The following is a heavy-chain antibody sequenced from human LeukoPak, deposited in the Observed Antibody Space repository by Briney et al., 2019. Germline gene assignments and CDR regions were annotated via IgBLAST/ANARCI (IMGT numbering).Heavy chain of an antibody. J-gene: IGHJ4*02. V-gene: IGHV3-13*01. Sequence: GGSLRLSCAASGFTFSSYEMNWVRQAPGKGLEWVSAIGTAGDTYYPGSVKGRFTISRDNSKNTVYLQMNRLRAEDTALYYCAKREGNLFSGYRLGHWGQGTLVTVSS. CDR2: IGTAGDT. D-gene: IGHD5-12*01. CDR1: GFTFSSYE. CDR3: AKREGNLFSGYRLGH.